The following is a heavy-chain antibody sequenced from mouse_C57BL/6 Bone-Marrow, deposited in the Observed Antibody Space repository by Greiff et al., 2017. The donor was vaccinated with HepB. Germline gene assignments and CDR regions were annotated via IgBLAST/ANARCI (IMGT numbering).Heavy chain of an antibody. D-gene: IGHD1-1*01. CDR3: ARSAPYYYGSSYVWFAY. V-gene: IGHV1-66*01. Sequence: QVQLQQSGPELVKPGASVKISCKASGYSFTSYYIHWVKQRPGQGLEWIGWIYPGSGNTKYNEKFKGKATLTADTSSSTAYMQLSSLTSEDSAVYYCARSAPYYYGSSYVWFAYWGQGTLVTVSA. CDR1: GYSFTSYY. J-gene: IGHJ3*01. CDR2: IYPGSGNT.